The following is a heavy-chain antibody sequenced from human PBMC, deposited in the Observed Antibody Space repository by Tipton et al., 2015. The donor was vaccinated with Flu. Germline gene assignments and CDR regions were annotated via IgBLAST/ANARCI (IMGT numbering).Heavy chain of an antibody. D-gene: IGHD4-11*01. V-gene: IGHV4-61*02. CDR1: GGSVSSGSYY. CDR2: LYTNGNT. CDR3: ARRDFSNYVSEPKNWFDS. J-gene: IGHJ5*01. Sequence: TLSLTCTVSGGSVSSGSYYWSWVRQPAGKGLEWIGRLYTNGNTNYNPSLMPRVNISVDRSKNQFSLRLASVTAADTAVYFCARRDFSNYVSEPKNWFDSWGQGTLVTVSS.